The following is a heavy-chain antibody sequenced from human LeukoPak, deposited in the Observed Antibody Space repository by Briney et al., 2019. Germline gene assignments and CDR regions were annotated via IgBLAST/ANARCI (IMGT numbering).Heavy chain of an antibody. CDR3: TRDPFGFGIDY. V-gene: IGHV1-69*05. Sequence: GTSVKVSCKASGGTFSSYAISWVRQAPGQGLEWMGGIIPIFGTANYAQKFQGRVTLTTDTSTSTAYMDLRSLRSDDTAVYYCTRDPFGFGIDYWGQGTLVTVSS. CDR2: IIPIFGTA. D-gene: IGHD3-10*01. CDR1: GGTFSSYA. J-gene: IGHJ4*02.